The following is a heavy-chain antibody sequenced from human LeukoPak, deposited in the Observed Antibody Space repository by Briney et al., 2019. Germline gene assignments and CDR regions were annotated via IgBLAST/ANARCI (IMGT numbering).Heavy chain of an antibody. D-gene: IGHD6-6*01. Sequence: GGSLRLSCAASGFTFSSYSMNWVRQAPGKGLEWVSSISSSSSYIYYADSVKGRFTTSRDNAKNSLYLQMNSLRAEDTAVYYCARDAGRPYSSSSDVYYWGQGTLVTVSS. V-gene: IGHV3-21*01. J-gene: IGHJ4*02. CDR2: ISSSSSYI. CDR1: GFTFSSYS. CDR3: ARDAGRPYSSSSDVYY.